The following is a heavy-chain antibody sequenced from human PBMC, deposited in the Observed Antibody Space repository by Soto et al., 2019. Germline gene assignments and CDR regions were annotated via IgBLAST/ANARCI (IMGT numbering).Heavy chain of an antibody. V-gene: IGHV3-48*03. CDR3: ARDPSDIVVTITGGFDY. J-gene: IGHJ4*02. CDR1: GFTFSTYE. CDR2: ISGSGSII. D-gene: IGHD5-12*01. Sequence: EVHLVESGGGLVQPGGSLRLSCAASGFTFSTYEMNWVRQAPGRGLEWISYISGSGSIIYYADSVKGRFTISRDNAKNSLYLQMNNLRADDTAVYYCARDPSDIVVTITGGFDYWGQGTLVTVSS.